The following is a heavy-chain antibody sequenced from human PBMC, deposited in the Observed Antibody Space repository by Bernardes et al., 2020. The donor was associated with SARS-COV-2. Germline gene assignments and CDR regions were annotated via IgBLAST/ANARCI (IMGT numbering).Heavy chain of an antibody. CDR1: GGSSIGYY. D-gene: IGHD6-13*01. J-gene: IGHJ5*02. V-gene: IGHV4-34*01. Sequence: SETLSLTCAVYGGSSIGYYWTWIRQPPGKGLEWIGEINHRGSTNYNPSLKSRVTISVDTSKNQFSLKLNSVTAADTAVYYCSRGDGGYYSSWYKRGWFDPWGQGTLV. CDR2: INHRGST. CDR3: SRGDGGYYSSWYKRGWFDP.